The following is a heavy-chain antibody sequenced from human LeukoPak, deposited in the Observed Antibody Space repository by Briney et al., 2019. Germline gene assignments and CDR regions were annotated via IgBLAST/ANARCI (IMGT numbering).Heavy chain of an antibody. CDR1: GFTVSSNY. Sequence: GGSLRLSCAASGFTVSSNYMSWVRQAPGKGLEWVSVIYSGGSTYYADSVKGRFTISRDNSNNTLYLQMNSLRAEDTAVYYCAKGSSRYTSGQQDYWGQGTLVTVSS. CDR3: AKGSSRYTSGQQDY. D-gene: IGHD6-19*01. CDR2: IYSGGST. J-gene: IGHJ4*02. V-gene: IGHV3-53*05.